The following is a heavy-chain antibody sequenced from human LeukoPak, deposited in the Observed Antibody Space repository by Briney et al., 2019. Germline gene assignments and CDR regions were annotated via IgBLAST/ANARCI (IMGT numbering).Heavy chain of an antibody. V-gene: IGHV1-46*01. CDR3: ARGAWRYGDY. CDR2: INPNGGST. CDR1: GYTFTSKY. D-gene: IGHD1-1*01. J-gene: IGHJ4*02. Sequence: ASVKVSCKASGYTFTSKYMHWVRQAPGQGLEWMGIINPNGGSTRYAQKFQGRVTVTRDTSTSTVYMELSSLRSEDTAVYYCARGAWRYGDYWGQGTLVTVSS.